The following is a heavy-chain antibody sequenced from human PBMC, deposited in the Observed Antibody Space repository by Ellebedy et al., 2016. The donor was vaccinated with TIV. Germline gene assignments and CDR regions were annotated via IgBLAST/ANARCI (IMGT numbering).Heavy chain of an antibody. J-gene: IGHJ4*02. CDR1: GYTFPSYG. Sequence: AASVKVSCKASGYTFPSYGINWVRQAPGQELEWMGRMDPRLGTVKYAQKFQGRVTITADKSTSTAYIELSSLRSDDTAVYYCSRWDGYDEKFQGPFDRWGQGTLVTVSS. CDR2: MDPRLGTV. V-gene: IGHV1-69*04. CDR3: SRWDGYDEKFQGPFDR. D-gene: IGHD5-24*01.